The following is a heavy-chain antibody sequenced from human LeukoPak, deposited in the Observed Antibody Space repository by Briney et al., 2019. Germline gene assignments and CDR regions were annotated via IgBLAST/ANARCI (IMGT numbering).Heavy chain of an antibody. CDR1: GFTFHDHA. CDR3: TKDFGPEVGTTDY. D-gene: IGHD1-26*01. Sequence: PGGPLRLSCAASGFTFHDHAMHWFRQAPGKGLEWVSGINWNSASMGYADSVKGRFTISRDNAKNSLYLQMNSLRVEDTALYYCTKDFGPEVGTTDYWGQGTLVTVSS. V-gene: IGHV3-9*01. J-gene: IGHJ4*02. CDR2: INWNSASM.